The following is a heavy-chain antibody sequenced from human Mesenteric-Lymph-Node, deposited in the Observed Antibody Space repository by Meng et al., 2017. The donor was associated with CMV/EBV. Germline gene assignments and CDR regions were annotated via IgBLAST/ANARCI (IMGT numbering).Heavy chain of an antibody. CDR2: ISGSGGSI. V-gene: IGHV3-23*01. D-gene: IGHD2-2*01. CDR1: GFTFSSYA. CDR3: AKCRSSNYYYGMDV. J-gene: IGHJ6*02. Sequence: GGSLRLSCAASGFTFSSYAMSWVRQAPGKGLEWVSAISGSGGSIGYADSVKGRFTISRDNAKNSLYLQMNSLRAEDTALYYCAKCRSSNYYYGMDVWGQGTTVTVSS.